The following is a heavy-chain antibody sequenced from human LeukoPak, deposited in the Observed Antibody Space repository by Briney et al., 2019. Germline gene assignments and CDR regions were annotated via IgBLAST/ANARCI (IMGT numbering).Heavy chain of an antibody. CDR3: ARDGSYYYDSSGYYQPFDY. J-gene: IGHJ4*02. V-gene: IGHV4-4*02. CDR2: IYHSGST. Sequence: NPSETLSLTCAVSGGSISSSNWWSWVRQPPGKGLEWIGEIYHSGSTNYNPSLKSRVTISVDTSKNQFSLKLSSVTAADTAVYYCARDGSYYYDSSGYYQPFDYWGQGTLVTVSS. D-gene: IGHD3-22*01. CDR1: GGSISSSNW.